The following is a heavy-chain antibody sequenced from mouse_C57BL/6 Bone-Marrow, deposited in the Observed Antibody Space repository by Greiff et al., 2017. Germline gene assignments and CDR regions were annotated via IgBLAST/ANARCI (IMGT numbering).Heavy chain of an antibody. CDR3: ARDSSGYAWFAY. CDR2: INPNNGGT. J-gene: IGHJ3*01. V-gene: IGHV1-22*01. CDR1: GYTFTDYN. D-gene: IGHD3-2*02. Sequence: SGPELVKPGASVTMSCKASGYTFTDYNMHWVKQSHGKSLEWIGYINPNNGGTSYNQKFKGKATLTVNKSSSTAYMELRSLTSEDSAVYYCARDSSGYAWFAYWGQGTLVTVSA.